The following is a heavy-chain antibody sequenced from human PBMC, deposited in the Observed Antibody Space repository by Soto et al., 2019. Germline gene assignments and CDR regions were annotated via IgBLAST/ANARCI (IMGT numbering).Heavy chain of an antibody. CDR2: ISAYNGNT. CDR1: GYTFTSYG. J-gene: IGHJ4*02. Sequence: ASVKVSCKASGYTFTSYGISWVRQAPGQGLEWMGWISAYNGNTNYADSVKGRFTISRDNSKNTLYLQMSSLRAEDTAVYYCANAPAIVLVPAALGGDYWGQGTLVTVSS. CDR3: ANAPAIVLVPAALGGDY. V-gene: IGHV1-18*01. D-gene: IGHD2-2*01.